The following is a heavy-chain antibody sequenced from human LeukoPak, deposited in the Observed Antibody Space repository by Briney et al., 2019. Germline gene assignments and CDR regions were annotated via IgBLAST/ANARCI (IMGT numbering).Heavy chain of an antibody. J-gene: IGHJ4*02. V-gene: IGHV1-18*01. CDR3: ARSPPSTGYDRFDT. Sequence: ASVKVSCKASGYMFNIYGISWVRQAPGQGLEWMGWISAFNGNTNYARNFQDRVTMTTDTSTSTAYMELTSLGSDDTAVYYCARSPPSTGYDRFDTWGQGTLVTVSS. CDR1: GYMFNIYG. CDR2: ISAFNGNT. D-gene: IGHD5-12*01.